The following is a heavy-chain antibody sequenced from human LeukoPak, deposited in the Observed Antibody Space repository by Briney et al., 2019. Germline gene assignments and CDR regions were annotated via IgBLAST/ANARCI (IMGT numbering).Heavy chain of an antibody. CDR2: ISGSGGST. J-gene: IGHJ4*02. CDR1: GFTFSSYA. D-gene: IGHD6-13*01. Sequence: GGSLRLSCAASGFTFSSYAMSWVRQAPGKGREWVSAISGSGGSTYYADSVKGRFTISRDNSKNTLYLQMNRLRAEDTAVYYCAKDYSSSWYYFDYWGQGTLVTVSS. CDR3: AKDYSSSWYYFDY. V-gene: IGHV3-23*01.